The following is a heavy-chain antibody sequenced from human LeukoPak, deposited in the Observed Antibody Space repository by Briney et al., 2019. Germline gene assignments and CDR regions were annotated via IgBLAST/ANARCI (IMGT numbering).Heavy chain of an antibody. Sequence: NSSETLSLTCAVYGGSFSGYYWSWIRQPPGKGLEWIGEINHSGSTNYNPSLKSRVTISVDTSKNQFSLKLSSVTAADTAVYYCARRSVATIRRRYYYYYMDVWGKGTTVTISS. D-gene: IGHD5-12*01. CDR2: INHSGST. CDR3: ARRSVATIRRRYYYYYMDV. J-gene: IGHJ6*03. CDR1: GGSFSGYY. V-gene: IGHV4-34*01.